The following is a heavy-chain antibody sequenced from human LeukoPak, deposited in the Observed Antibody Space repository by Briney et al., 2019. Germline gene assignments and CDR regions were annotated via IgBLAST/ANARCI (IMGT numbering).Heavy chain of an antibody. CDR2: ISAYNGDT. V-gene: IGHV1-18*01. D-gene: IGHD6-13*01. J-gene: IGHJ4*02. CDR1: DYTFTSYG. Sequence: GASVKVSCKASDYTFTSYGISWARQAPGQGLEWMGWISAYNGDTNYAQKFQGRVAMTTDTSTNTAYMELRSLRSDDTAVYYCARVAAAYDFWGQGTLVTVSS. CDR3: ARVAAAYDF.